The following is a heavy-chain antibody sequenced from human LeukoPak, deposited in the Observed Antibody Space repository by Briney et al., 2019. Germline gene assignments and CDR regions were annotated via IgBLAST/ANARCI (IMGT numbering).Heavy chain of an antibody. D-gene: IGHD5-12*01. Sequence: GSLRLSCAASGITFSRFAMSWVRQAPGKGLEWVSVVSESGDSTHYAESVKGRFTISRDNSKNTLYLEMNRLRADDTAVHYCAKDTAQGYTFGTIEQDYWGQGTLVTVAS. J-gene: IGHJ4*02. V-gene: IGHV3-23*01. CDR3: AKDTAQGYTFGTIEQDY. CDR1: GITFSRFA. CDR2: VSESGDST.